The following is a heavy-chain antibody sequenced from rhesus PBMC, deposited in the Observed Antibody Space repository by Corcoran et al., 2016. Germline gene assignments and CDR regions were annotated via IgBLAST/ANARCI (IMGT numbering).Heavy chain of an antibody. V-gene: IGHV4-169*01. J-gene: IGHJ4*01. CDR3: ARRFDY. CDR2: IYGSGRST. Sequence: QLQLPESGPGLVKPSETLSVPCAGSVGSFSSSYWSWFRQAPGKGLVWIGYIYGSGRSTNYNPSLKSRVTLSVDTSKNQFSLKLSSVTAADTAVYYCARRFDYWGQGVLVTVSS. CDR1: VGSFSSSY.